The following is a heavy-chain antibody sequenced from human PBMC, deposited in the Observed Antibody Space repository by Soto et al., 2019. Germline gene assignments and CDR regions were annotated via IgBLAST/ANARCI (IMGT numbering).Heavy chain of an antibody. J-gene: IGHJ5*02. D-gene: IGHD3-16*01. CDR3: TRDLFSYDYSGILWFDP. CDR1: GFAFSGSA. Sequence: GGSLRLSCAASGFAFSGSAMYWVRQASGKGPEWVGRIRSKGHNYATEYAASVKGRFTISRDDSKNTAYLQTNSLQTEDTAVYYCTRDLFSYDYSGILWFDPWGQGTLVTVSS. CDR2: IRSKGHNYAT. V-gene: IGHV3-73*01.